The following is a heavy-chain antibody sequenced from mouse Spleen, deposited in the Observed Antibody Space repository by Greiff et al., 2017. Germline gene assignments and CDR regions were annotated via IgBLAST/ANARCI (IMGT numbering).Heavy chain of an antibody. CDR2: IDPANGNT. CDR3: ARLELRYYFDY. D-gene: IGHD1-1*01. V-gene: IGHV14-3*02. Sequence: EVKLMESGAELVKPGASVKLSCTASGFNIKDTYMHWVKQRPEQGLEWIGRIDPANGNTKYDPKFQGKATITADTSSNTAYLQLSSLTSEDTAVYYCARLELRYYFDYWGQGTTLTVSS. CDR1: GFNIKDTY. J-gene: IGHJ2*01.